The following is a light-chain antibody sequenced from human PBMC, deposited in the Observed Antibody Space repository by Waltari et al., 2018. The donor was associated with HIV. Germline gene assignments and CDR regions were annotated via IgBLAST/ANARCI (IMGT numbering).Light chain of an antibody. CDR1: QNVGNNY. CDR3: QQYGGSPYT. V-gene: IGKV3-20*01. CDR2: AAS. Sequence: EIVLTQSPDTLSLSPGERATHSCRASQNVGNNYLAWFQHRPVQPPRLLIYAASTRAAGIPDRFRGSGSGTHFTLSINKLEPEDFAMYYCQQYGGSPYTFGQGT. J-gene: IGKJ2*01.